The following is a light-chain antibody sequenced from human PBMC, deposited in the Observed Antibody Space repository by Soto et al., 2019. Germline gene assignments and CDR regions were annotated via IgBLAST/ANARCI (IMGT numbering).Light chain of an antibody. CDR3: CSYAGSSTLV. CDR1: SSDVGSYNF. Sequence: QSALTQPASVSGSPGQSITISCTGTSSDVGSYNFVSWYQHHPGKAPKLMIYEGSKRPSGVSYRFSGSESGNTASLTISGLQAEDEADYYCCSYAGSSTLVFGGGTKLTVL. J-gene: IGLJ2*01. V-gene: IGLV2-23*01. CDR2: EGS.